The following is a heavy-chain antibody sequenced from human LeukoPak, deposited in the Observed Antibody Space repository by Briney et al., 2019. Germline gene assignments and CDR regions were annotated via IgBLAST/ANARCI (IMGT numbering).Heavy chain of an antibody. CDR2: IKEEGSEK. V-gene: IGHV3-7*02. CDR3: ARIYYDSSGYRLFDY. D-gene: IGHD3-22*01. Sequence: PGGSLRLSCAPSGFTFSSYWMSWVRQAPGKGLEWVANIKEEGSEKYYVDSVKGRFTISRDNAKNSLYLQMNSLRAEDTAVYYCARIYYDSSGYRLFDYWGQGTLVTVSS. CDR1: GFTFSSYW. J-gene: IGHJ4*02.